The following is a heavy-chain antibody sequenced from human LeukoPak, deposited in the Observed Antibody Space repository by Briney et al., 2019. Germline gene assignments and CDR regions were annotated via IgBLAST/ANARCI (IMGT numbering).Heavy chain of an antibody. Sequence: PGGSLRLSCAASGFTFSSYAMSWVREAPGKGLEWVSAISGSGGSTYYADSVKGRFTISRDNSKNTLYLQMNGLRAEDTAVYYCAKDLDSYSSGWNTLDYWGQGTLVTVSS. CDR2: ISGSGGST. J-gene: IGHJ4*02. CDR1: GFTFSSYA. CDR3: AKDLDSYSSGWNTLDY. D-gene: IGHD6-19*01. V-gene: IGHV3-23*01.